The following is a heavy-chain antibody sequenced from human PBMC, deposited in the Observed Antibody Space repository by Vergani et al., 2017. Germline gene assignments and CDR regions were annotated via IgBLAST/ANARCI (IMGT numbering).Heavy chain of an antibody. CDR2: IIPIFGTA. V-gene: IGHV1-69*01. D-gene: IGHD2-8*01. CDR1: GFTFSSYA. Sequence: VQLLESGGGLVQPGGSLRLSCAASGFTFSSYAISWVRQAPGQGLEWMGGIIPIFGTANYAQKFQGRVTITADESTSTAYMELSSLRSEDTAVYYCARKGPMGGDIWGQGTMVTVSS. CDR3: ARKGPMGGDI. J-gene: IGHJ3*02.